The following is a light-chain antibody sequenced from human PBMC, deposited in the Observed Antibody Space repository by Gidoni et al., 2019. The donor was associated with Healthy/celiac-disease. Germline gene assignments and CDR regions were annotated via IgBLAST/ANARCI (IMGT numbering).Light chain of an antibody. CDR2: KAS. Sequence: DIQMTQSPSTLSASAGDRVTITCRASQSISSWLAWYQQKPGKAPKLLIYKASSLESGVPSRFSGSGYGTEFTLTISSLQPDDFATYYCQQYNSYSPWTFGQGTKVEIK. V-gene: IGKV1-5*03. CDR3: QQYNSYSPWT. J-gene: IGKJ1*01. CDR1: QSISSW.